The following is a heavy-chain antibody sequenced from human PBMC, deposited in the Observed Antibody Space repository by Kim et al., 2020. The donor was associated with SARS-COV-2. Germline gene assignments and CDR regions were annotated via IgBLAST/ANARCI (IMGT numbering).Heavy chain of an antibody. Sequence: GGSLRLSCTTSGFTFGDYAMSWFRQAPGKGLEWVAFIRSKAYGGTTEYAASEKGRFTVSRDDSRSVAYLEMNNLKIEDTAVYFCTRWGTGGGCNYWGQGTLVTVSS. J-gene: IGHJ4*02. CDR1: GFTFGDYA. D-gene: IGHD2-8*02. V-gene: IGHV3-49*03. CDR3: TRWGTGGGCNY. CDR2: IRSKAYGGTT.